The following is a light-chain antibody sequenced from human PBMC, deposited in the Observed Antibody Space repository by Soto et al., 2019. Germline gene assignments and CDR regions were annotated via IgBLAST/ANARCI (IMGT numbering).Light chain of an antibody. J-gene: IGLJ1*01. CDR3: RSYTSSSTGV. CDR2: DVS. Sequence: QSALTQPASVSGSPGQSITISCTGTSSDVGGYNYVSWYQQHPGKAPKLMIYDVSNRPSGVSNRFSGSKSGNTASRTISGLQAEDEADYYCRSYTSSSTGVFGTGTKVTVL. V-gene: IGLV2-14*01. CDR1: SSDVGGYNY.